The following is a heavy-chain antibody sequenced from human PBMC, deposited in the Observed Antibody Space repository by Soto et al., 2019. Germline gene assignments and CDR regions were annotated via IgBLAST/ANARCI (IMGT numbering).Heavy chain of an antibody. CDR1: GSAFSGYT. D-gene: IGHD2-15*01. V-gene: IGHV3-21*06. CDR2: ISSGGDST. CDR3: ARDVSLLVILDS. J-gene: IGHJ5*02. Sequence: EIQLVESGEDLVKSGGPLSPPCQAPGSAFSGYTRTGARQAPGKGLEWISSISSGGDSTHYADSVKGRFTVTRDSAKNSMFLQMHSLRVEDTAVYYCARDVSLLVILDSWGQGTLVTVSS.